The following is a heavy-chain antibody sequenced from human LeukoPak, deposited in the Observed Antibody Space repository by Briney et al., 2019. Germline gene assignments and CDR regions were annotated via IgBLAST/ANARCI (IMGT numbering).Heavy chain of an antibody. J-gene: IGHJ4*02. CDR3: AKGTAPNLAVAGTIDY. V-gene: IGHV3-23*01. Sequence: GGSLRLSCAASGFTFSSYAMSWVRQTPGKGLEWVSAISGSGGSTYYADSVRGRFTISRDNSKNTLYLQMNSLRAEDTAVYYCAKGTAPNLAVAGTIDYWGQGTLVTVSS. CDR2: ISGSGGST. D-gene: IGHD6-13*01. CDR1: GFTFSSYA.